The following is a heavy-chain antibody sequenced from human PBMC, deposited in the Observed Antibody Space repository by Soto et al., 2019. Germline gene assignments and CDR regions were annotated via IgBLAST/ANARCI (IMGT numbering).Heavy chain of an antibody. CDR1: GGSVNSGNYY. Sequence: QVQLQQWGAGLLKPSETLSLTCAVFGGSVNSGNYYWSWIRQPPGKGLEWIGEMSHSGGTHFNPSLKSRVTISVDTSKNQFSLKMSSVTAADTALYYCARVERRTATTGVDAFDIWGPGTMVTVSS. J-gene: IGHJ3*02. CDR3: ARVERRTATTGVDAFDI. CDR2: MSHSGGT. D-gene: IGHD1-1*01. V-gene: IGHV4-34*01.